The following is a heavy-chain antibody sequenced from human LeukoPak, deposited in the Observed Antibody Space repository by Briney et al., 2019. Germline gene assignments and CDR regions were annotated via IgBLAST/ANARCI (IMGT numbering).Heavy chain of an antibody. J-gene: IGHJ6*03. V-gene: IGHV3-48*03. CDR1: GFTFSSYE. Sequence: GGSLRLSCAASGFTFSSYEMNWVRQAPRKGLEWVSYISSSGSTIYYADSVKGRFTISRDNAKNSLYLQMNSLRAEDTAVYYCARDPYSGGYGDYYYYYMDLWGQGTTVTISS. CDR3: ARDPYSGGYGDYYYYYMDL. CDR2: ISSSGSTI. D-gene: IGHD1-26*01.